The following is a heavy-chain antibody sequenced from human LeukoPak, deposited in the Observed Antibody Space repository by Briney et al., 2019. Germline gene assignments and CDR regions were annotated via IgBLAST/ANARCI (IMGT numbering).Heavy chain of an antibody. J-gene: IGHJ4*02. CDR2: INHSGST. Sequence: PSETLSLTCAVYGGSFSGYYWSWIRQPPGKGLEWIGEINHSGSTYYNPSLKSRVTISVDTSKNQFSLKLSSVTAADTAVYYCARGTPSRGYISSWYYYKPHFGYWGQGTLVTVSS. CDR3: ARGTPSRGYISSWYYYKPHFGY. D-gene: IGHD6-13*01. CDR1: GGSFSGYY. V-gene: IGHV4-34*01.